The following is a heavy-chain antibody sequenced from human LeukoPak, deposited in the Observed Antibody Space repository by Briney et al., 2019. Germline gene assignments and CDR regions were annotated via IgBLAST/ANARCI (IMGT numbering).Heavy chain of an antibody. CDR2: IYPGDSAT. CDR1: GYSFTSYW. V-gene: IGHV5-51*01. J-gene: IGHJ5*02. D-gene: IGHD2-15*01. CDR3: ARPYCSGGSCYGRDWFDP. Sequence: GESLKISCKGSGYSFTSYWIGWVRQMPGKGLEWMGIIYPGDSATRYSPSFQGRVTISADRSISTAYLQWSSLKASDTAMYYCARPYCSGGSCYGRDWFDPWGQGTLVTVSS.